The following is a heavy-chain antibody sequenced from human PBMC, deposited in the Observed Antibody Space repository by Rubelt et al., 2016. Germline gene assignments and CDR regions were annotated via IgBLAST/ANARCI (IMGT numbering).Heavy chain of an antibody. CDR2: IYHSGST. CDR3: ARDHSSGWYLEGFFDY. J-gene: IGHJ4*02. V-gene: IGHV4-38-2*02. CDR1: GYSISSGYY. D-gene: IGHD6-19*01. Sequence: QVQLQESGPGLVKPSETLSLTCTVSGYSISSGYYWGWIRQPPGKGLEWIGSIYHSGSTYYNPSLKSRVTISVDTSKNQFSLKLSSVTAADTAVYYCARDHSSGWYLEGFFDYWGQGTLVTGSS.